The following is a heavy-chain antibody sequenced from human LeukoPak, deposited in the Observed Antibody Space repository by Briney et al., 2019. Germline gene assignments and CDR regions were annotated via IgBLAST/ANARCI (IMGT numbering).Heavy chain of an antibody. J-gene: IGHJ4*02. V-gene: IGHV4-39*07. CDR2: IYYSGST. CDR3: AILAQKGYCSSTSCYD. CDR1: GGSISSSSYY. Sequence: KPSETLSLTCTVSGGSISSSSYYWGWIRQPPGKGLEWIGSIYYSGSTNYNPSLKSRVTISVDTSKNQFSLKLSSVTAADTAVYYCAILAQKGYCSSTSCYDWGQGTLVTVSS. D-gene: IGHD2-2*01.